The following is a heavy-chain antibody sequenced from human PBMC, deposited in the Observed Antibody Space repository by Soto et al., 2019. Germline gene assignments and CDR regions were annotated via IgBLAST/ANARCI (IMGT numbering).Heavy chain of an antibody. D-gene: IGHD2-15*01. V-gene: IGHV1-18*01. CDR1: GYTFTSYG. Sequence: QVPLVQSGAEVKKPGASVKVSCKASGYTFTSYGISWVRQAPGQGLEWMGWISAYNGNTNYAQKLQGRVTITTDTSTSTAYMELRSLRSDDTAVYYCARDGVVVVVAATFDYWGQGTLVTVSS. CDR2: ISAYNGNT. J-gene: IGHJ4*02. CDR3: ARDGVVVVVAATFDY.